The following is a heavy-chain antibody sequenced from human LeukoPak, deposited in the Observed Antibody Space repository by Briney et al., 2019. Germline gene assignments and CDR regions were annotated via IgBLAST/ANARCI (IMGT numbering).Heavy chain of an antibody. J-gene: IGHJ6*03. D-gene: IGHD6-13*01. CDR1: GFTFSSYE. CDR2: ISGSGGST. Sequence: PGGSLRLSCAASGFTFSSYEMSWVRQAPGKGLEWVSAISGSGGSTYYADSVKGRFTISRDNSKNTLYLQMNSLRAEDTAVYYCAKMRYSSSWYNYYYMDVWGKGTTVTVSS. CDR3: AKMRYSSSWYNYYYMDV. V-gene: IGHV3-23*01.